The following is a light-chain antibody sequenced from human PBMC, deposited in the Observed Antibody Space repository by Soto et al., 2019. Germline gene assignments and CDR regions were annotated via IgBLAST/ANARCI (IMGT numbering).Light chain of an antibody. CDR2: DNS. V-gene: IGLV1-40*01. CDR1: SSNIGAGYD. J-gene: IGLJ7*01. CDR3: QSYDSSLSGAV. Sequence: QSVLTQPPSVSGAPGQRVTISCTESSSNIGAGYDVHWYQQLPGTAPKLLIYDNSNRPSGVPDRFSGSKSGTSASLAITGLQAEDEADYYCQSYDSSLSGAVFGGGTQLTVL.